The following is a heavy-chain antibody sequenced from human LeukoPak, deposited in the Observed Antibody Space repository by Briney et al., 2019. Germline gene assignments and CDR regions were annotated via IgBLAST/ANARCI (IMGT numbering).Heavy chain of an antibody. D-gene: IGHD4-17*01. Sequence: SEPLSLTCTVSGGSISSYYWSWIRQPPGKGLEWIGYIYYSGSTNYNPSLKSRVTISVDTSKNQFSLKLSSVTAADTAVYYCAREDYGDYGLRNWGQGTLVTVSS. CDR1: GGSISSYY. CDR3: AREDYGDYGLRN. V-gene: IGHV4-59*01. J-gene: IGHJ4*02. CDR2: IYYSGST.